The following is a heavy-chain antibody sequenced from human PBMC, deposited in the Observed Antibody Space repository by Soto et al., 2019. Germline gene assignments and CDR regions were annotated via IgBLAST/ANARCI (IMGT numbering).Heavy chain of an antibody. CDR2: IYYSGST. V-gene: IGHV4-30-4*01. J-gene: IGHJ5*02. CDR1: GGSISSGNYY. D-gene: IGHD6-6*01. Sequence: SETLSLTCTVSGGSISSGNYYWSWIRQPPGKGLEWIGYIYYSGSTYYNPSLKSRVTISVDTSKNQFSLKLSSVTAADTAVYYCARVVYSSSKRFLARWFDPWGQGTLVTVSS. CDR3: ARVVYSSSKRFLARWFDP.